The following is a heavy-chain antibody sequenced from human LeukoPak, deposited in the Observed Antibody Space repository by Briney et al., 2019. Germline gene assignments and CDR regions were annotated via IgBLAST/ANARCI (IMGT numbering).Heavy chain of an antibody. J-gene: IGHJ4*02. D-gene: IGHD6-19*01. CDR1: GFTFSSYG. CDR3: TRLHESQWLVGGGRDYFDY. V-gene: IGHV3-49*04. Sequence: GGTLRLSCAASGFTFSSYGMSWVRQAPGKGLEWVGFIRTKANGGTPEYAASVKGRFTISRNDFTSIGFLQMNSLKTEDTAVYYCTRLHESQWLVGGGRDYFDYWGQGTLVTVSS. CDR2: IRTKANGGTP.